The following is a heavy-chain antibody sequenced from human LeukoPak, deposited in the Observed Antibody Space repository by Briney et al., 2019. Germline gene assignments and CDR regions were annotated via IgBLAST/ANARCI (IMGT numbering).Heavy chain of an antibody. CDR2: KDYSGST. CDR3: ARNLIPEQLVMNF. Sequence: SETLSLTCTVSGGSISSYYWSWIRQPPGKGLEWIGYKDYSGSTNYNPSLKSRVTISADTSKNQYSLNLKSVTPEDTAVYYCARNLIPEQLVMNFWGQGTLVTVSS. V-gene: IGHV4-59*01. J-gene: IGHJ4*02. D-gene: IGHD6-13*01. CDR1: GGSISSYY.